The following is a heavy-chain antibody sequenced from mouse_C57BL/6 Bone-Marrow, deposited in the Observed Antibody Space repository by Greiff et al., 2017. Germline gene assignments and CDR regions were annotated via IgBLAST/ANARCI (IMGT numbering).Heavy chain of an antibody. J-gene: IGHJ4*01. V-gene: IGHV1-72*01. CDR1: GYTFTSYW. CDR2: IDTNSGGT. Sequence: QVQLQQPGAELVKPGASVKLSCKASGYTFTSYWMHWVKQRPGRGLEWIGRIDTNSGGTKYNEKFKSKATLTVDKPSSTAYMQLSSLTSEDSAVYYCARPTTVVADYAMDYWGQGTSVTVSS. CDR3: ARPTTVVADYAMDY. D-gene: IGHD1-1*01.